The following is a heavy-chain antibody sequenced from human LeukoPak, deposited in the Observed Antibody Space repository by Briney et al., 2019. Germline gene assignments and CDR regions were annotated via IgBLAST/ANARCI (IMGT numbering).Heavy chain of an antibody. CDR2: IYYSGST. CDR1: GGSISSSSYY. CDR3: ARGARYYGSGSARAFDI. V-gene: IGHV4-39*01. Sequence: SETLSLTCTVSGGSISSSSYYWGWIRQPPGKGLEWIGSIYYSGSTYYNPSLKSRVTISVDTSKNQFSLKLSSVTAADTAVYYCARGARYYGSGSARAFDIWGQGTMVTVSS. D-gene: IGHD3-10*01. J-gene: IGHJ3*02.